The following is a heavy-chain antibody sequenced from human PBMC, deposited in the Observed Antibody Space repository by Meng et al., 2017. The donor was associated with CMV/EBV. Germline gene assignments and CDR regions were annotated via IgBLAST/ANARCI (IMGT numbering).Heavy chain of an antibody. V-gene: IGHV4-34*01. CDR2: INHSGST. J-gene: IGHJ5*02. CDR1: GGFFSGYY. Sequence: QVQLQQGGAGLLMPSETLHVPGAVSGGFFSGYYWGLIRQPPGKGLEWIGEINHSGSTNYNPSLKSRVTISVDTSKNQFSLKLSSVTAADTAVYYCARGGNWFDPWGQGTLVTVSS. CDR3: ARGGNWFDP.